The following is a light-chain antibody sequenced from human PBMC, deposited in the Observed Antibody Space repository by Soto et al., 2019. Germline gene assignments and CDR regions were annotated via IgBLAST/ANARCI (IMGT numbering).Light chain of an antibody. CDR2: EVS. J-gene: IGLJ3*02. Sequence: QSALTQPPSASGSPGQSVTISCTGTSSDVGGYNYVSWYQQHPGKAPKLMIYEVSKRPSGVPDRFSGSKSGNPASLTVSGLQAEAEADNSCSSYEGSNNWVFGGGTKVTV. CDR1: SSDVGGYNY. CDR3: SSYEGSNNWV. V-gene: IGLV2-8*01.